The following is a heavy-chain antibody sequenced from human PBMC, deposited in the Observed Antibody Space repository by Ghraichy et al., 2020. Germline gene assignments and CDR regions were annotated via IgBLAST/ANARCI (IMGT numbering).Heavy chain of an antibody. D-gene: IGHD3-3*01. CDR2: IYYSGST. Sequence: SQTLSLTCTAPGGSISSYYWSWNRQPPGQGLEWIGYIYYSGSTNYNPSLKSRVTISVDTSKNQFSLKLSSVTAADTAVYYCARESFRYDFWSGQTKYYYYGMDVWGQGTT. CDR1: GGSISSYY. V-gene: IGHV4-59*01. J-gene: IGHJ6*02. CDR3: ARESFRYDFWSGQTKYYYYGMDV.